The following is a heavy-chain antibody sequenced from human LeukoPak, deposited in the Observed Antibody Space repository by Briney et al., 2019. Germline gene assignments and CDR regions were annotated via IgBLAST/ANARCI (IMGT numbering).Heavy chain of an antibody. Sequence: SETLSLTCAVYGGSSSGYYWSWIRQPPGKGLEWIGEINHSGSTNYNPSLKSRVTISVDTSKNQFSLKLSSVTAADTAVYYCARGGSDTLDASGDFDYWGQGTLVTVSS. CDR3: ARGGSDTLDASGDFDY. D-gene: IGHD3-10*01. V-gene: IGHV4-34*01. CDR2: INHSGST. J-gene: IGHJ4*02. CDR1: GGSSSGYY.